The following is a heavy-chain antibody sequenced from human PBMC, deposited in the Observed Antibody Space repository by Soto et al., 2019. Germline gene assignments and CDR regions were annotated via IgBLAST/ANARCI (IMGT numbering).Heavy chain of an antibody. CDR3: ARGPRGWYGFDY. CDR2: INFDGSTT. Sequence: EVQLVESGGGLVQPGGSLRLSCAGSGFALSSSWMHWVRQDPGKGLVWVSRINFDGSTTDYADSVRGRFTTSRDNAKNTLYLEMNSLRVDDTAVYHCARGPRGWYGFDYWGQGTLVTVSS. J-gene: IGHJ4*02. V-gene: IGHV3-74*01. CDR1: GFALSSSW. D-gene: IGHD6-19*01.